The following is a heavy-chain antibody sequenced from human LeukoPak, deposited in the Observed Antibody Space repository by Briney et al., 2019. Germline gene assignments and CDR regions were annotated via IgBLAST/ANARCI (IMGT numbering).Heavy chain of an antibody. J-gene: IGHJ3*02. CDR2: ISGSGGST. V-gene: IGHV3-23*01. CDR3: ARDRGIIRFLGAFDI. CDR1: GFTFSSYA. D-gene: IGHD3-3*01. Sequence: GGSLRLSCAASGFTFSSYAMSWVRQAPGKGLEWVSAISGSGGSTYYADSVEGRFTISRDNSKNTLYLQMNSLRAEDTAVYYCARDRGIIRFLGAFDIWGQGTMVTVSS.